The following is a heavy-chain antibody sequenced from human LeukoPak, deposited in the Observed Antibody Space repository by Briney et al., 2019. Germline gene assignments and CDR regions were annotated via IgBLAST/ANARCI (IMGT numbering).Heavy chain of an antibody. J-gene: IGHJ4*02. V-gene: IGHV1-69*05. Sequence: SVKVSCXASGGTFSSYAISWVRQAPGQGLEWMGRIIPIFGTANYAQKFQGRVTITTDESTSTAYMELNSLRSEDTAVYYCARDQVGARRATGFDYWGQGTLVTVSS. CDR1: GGTFSSYA. D-gene: IGHD1-26*01. CDR3: ARDQVGARRATGFDY. CDR2: IIPIFGTA.